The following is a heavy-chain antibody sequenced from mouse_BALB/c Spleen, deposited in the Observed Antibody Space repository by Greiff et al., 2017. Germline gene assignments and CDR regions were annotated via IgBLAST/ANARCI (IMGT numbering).Heavy chain of an antibody. CDR3: ARLYGYDWYFDV. CDR1: GDSITSGY. CDR2: ISYSGST. D-gene: IGHD2-2*01. Sequence: EVKLEESGPSLVKPSQTLSLTCSVTGDSITSGYWNWIRKFPGNKLEYMGYISYSGSTYYNPSLKSRISITRDTSKNQYYLQLNSVTTEDTATYYCARLYGYDWYFDVWGAGTTVTVSS. J-gene: IGHJ1*01. V-gene: IGHV3-8*02.